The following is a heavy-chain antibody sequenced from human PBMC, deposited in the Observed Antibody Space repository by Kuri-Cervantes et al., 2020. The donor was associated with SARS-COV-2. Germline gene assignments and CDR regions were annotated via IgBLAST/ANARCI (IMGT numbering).Heavy chain of an antibody. CDR1: GFTFSDYS. J-gene: IGHJ5*02. CDR2: IKEDGSDN. V-gene: IGHV3-7*01. Sequence: GESLKISCTVSGFTFSDYSMTWVRQAPGKGLEWVANIKEDGSDNYYVDSVEGRFTISRDNAKKLVHLEMNGLRAEDTAVYYCARGLTWFDHWGQGTLVTVSS. CDR3: ARGLTWFDH.